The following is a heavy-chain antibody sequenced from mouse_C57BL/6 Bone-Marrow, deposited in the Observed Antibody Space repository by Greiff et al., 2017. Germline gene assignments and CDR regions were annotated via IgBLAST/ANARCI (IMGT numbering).Heavy chain of an antibody. CDR1: GFTFSDFY. CDR2: SRNKANDYTT. Sequence: EVKLVESGGGLVQSGRSLRLSCATSGFTFSDFYMEWVRQAPGKGLEWIAASRNKANDYTTEYSASVKGRFIVSRDTSQSILYLQMNALRAEDTAIYYCARDFHGAMDYWGQGTSVTVSS. V-gene: IGHV7-1*01. J-gene: IGHJ4*01. CDR3: ARDFHGAMDY. D-gene: IGHD1-2*01.